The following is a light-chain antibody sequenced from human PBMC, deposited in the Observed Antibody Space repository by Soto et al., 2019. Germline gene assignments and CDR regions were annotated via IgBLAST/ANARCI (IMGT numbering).Light chain of an antibody. Sequence: QSVLTQPASVSGSPGQSITISCTGTSSDVGGYNYVSWYQQHPGKAPKLMIYEVSNRPSGVSNRFSGSKSGNTASLNISGLQAEDEADYYCSSYTSSSNFYVFGPGTKLTVL. CDR1: SSDVGGYNY. CDR2: EVS. V-gene: IGLV2-14*01. CDR3: SSYTSSSNFYV. J-gene: IGLJ1*01.